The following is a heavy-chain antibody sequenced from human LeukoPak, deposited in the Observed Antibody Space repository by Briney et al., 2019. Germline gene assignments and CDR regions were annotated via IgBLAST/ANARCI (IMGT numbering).Heavy chain of an antibody. CDR2: ISYDGSNK. CDR3: ASSRGDWNDNLDY. D-gene: IGHD1-1*01. Sequence: GRSLRLSCAASGFTFSSYGMHWVRQAPGKGLEWVAVISYDGSNKYYAGSVKGRFIISRDNSKNTLNLQMNSLRAEDTAVYYCASSRGDWNDNLDYWGQGTLVTVSS. J-gene: IGHJ4*02. V-gene: IGHV3-30*03. CDR1: GFTFSSYG.